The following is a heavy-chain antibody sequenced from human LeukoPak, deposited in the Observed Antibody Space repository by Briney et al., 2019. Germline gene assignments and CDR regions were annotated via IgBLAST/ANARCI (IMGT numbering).Heavy chain of an antibody. CDR2: IYYSGST. CDR3: ASLEMANWALL. J-gene: IGHJ4*02. Sequence: KSSETLSLTCTVSGGSFSSSSSYWSWIRQPPGKGLEWIGYIYYSGSTNYNPSLKSRVTISVDTSKNQFSPKLSSVTAADTAVYYCASLEMANWALLWGQGTQVTVSP. CDR1: GGSFSSSSSY. V-gene: IGHV4-61*01. D-gene: IGHD7-27*01.